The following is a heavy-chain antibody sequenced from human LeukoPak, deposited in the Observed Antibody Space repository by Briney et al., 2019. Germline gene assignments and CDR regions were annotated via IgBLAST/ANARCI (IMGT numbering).Heavy chain of an antibody. CDR2: IYHSGST. Sequence: PSETLSLTCTVSGYSISSGYYWGWIRQPPGKGLEWIGSIYHSGSTYYNPSLKSRVTISVDTSKNQFSLKLNSVTAADTAVYYCARSPSSINYYYYYMDVWGKGTTVTVSS. J-gene: IGHJ6*03. V-gene: IGHV4-38-2*02. D-gene: IGHD3-10*01. CDR1: GYSISSGYY. CDR3: ARSPSSINYYYYYMDV.